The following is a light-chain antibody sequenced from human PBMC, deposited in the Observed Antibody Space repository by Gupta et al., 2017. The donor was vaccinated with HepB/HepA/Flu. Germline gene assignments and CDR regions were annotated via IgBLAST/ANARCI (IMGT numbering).Light chain of an antibody. Sequence: QSALTQPPSASGSPGQSVTISCTGTSSDVGGYNYVSWYQQHPGKAPKLMIYEVSKRPPGVPDRFSGSKSGNTASLTVSGLQAEDDADYYCSSYAGSNAYVFGTGTKVTVL. V-gene: IGLV2-8*01. CDR2: EVS. J-gene: IGLJ1*01. CDR3: SSYAGSNAYV. CDR1: SSDVGGYNY.